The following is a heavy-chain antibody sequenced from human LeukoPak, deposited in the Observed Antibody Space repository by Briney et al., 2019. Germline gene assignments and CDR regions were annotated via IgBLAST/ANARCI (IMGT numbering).Heavy chain of an antibody. Sequence: GGSLRLSCAASGFTVSSNYMSWVRQAPGKGPEWVANIKKDGSEKYYVDSVKGRFTISRDNAKNSMYLQMNSLRAEDTAVYYCARGLYSSTTYYFDYWGQGTLVTVSS. J-gene: IGHJ4*02. V-gene: IGHV3-7*03. CDR3: ARGLYSSTTYYFDY. CDR2: IKKDGSEK. D-gene: IGHD6-13*01. CDR1: GFTVSSNY.